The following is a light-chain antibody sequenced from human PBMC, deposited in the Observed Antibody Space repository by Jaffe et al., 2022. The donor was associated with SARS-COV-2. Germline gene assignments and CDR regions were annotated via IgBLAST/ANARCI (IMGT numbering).Light chain of an antibody. V-gene: IGKV3-20*01. CDR3: HQFGASLPYT. CDR1: QSVNSNH. CDR2: EVS. J-gene: IGKJ2*01. Sequence: EIVLTQSPGTLSLSPGERATLSCRASQSVNSNHLAWYQQKPGQAPRLLFYEVSSRAAGIPDRFSGSGSGTDFTLTISRLEPDDFAVYYCHQFGASLPYTFGQGTNLEI.